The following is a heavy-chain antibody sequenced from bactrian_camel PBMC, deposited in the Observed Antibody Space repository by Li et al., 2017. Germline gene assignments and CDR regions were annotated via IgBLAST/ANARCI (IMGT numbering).Heavy chain of an antibody. J-gene: IGHJ4*01. Sequence: VQLVESGGGSVQPGGSLRLSWAASGFAFSTIDMRWFRQAPGKGLEWVAFISPTGKITRYADSVKGRFIISQDNAKNTLYLQMNSLKPEDTAMYYCAADFECFDLTFMAMPVATAFGYWGQGTQVTVS. CDR1: GFAFSTID. D-gene: IGHD4*01. V-gene: IGHV3S40*01. CDR3: AADFECFDLTFMAMPVATAFGY. CDR2: ISPTGKIT.